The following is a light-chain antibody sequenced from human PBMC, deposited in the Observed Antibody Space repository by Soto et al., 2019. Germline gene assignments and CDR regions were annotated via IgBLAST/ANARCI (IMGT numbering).Light chain of an antibody. CDR1: RGISSY. CDR2: AAS. CDR3: QQLNTYPLT. V-gene: IGKV1-9*01. J-gene: IGKJ5*01. Sequence: IQLTQSPSFLSASVGDRVTISCRASRGISSYLAWYQQKPGKAPKLLIYAASTLQSGVPSRFSGSGSGTGFTLTISSLQPEDFATYYCQQLNTYPLTFGGGTRLEIK.